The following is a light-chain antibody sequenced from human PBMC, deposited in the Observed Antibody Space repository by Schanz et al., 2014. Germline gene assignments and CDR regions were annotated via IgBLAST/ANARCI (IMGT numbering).Light chain of an antibody. J-gene: IGKJ5*01. CDR3: QQSGT. CDR2: DVS. Sequence: DIQMTPSPSSLSASVGDRVTITCQARQDISNDLNWYQQKPGKTPKLLIYDVSNLQTGVPSRFSGGGSGTDFTFTISSLQPEDFATYYCQQSGTFGQGTRLDIK. CDR1: QDISND. V-gene: IGKV1-33*01.